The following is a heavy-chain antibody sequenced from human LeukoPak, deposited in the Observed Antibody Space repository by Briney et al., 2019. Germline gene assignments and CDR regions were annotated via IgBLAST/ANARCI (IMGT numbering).Heavy chain of an antibody. V-gene: IGHV3-53*01. CDR2: IYNVDST. CDR1: GFSVSSNY. D-gene: IGHD6-19*01. J-gene: IGHJ4*02. Sequence: GGSLRLSCTASGFSVSSNYMSWVRQAPGKGLEWVSVIYNVDSTNYGDSVKGRFTISRDKSKNTLYLQMNSLRAEDTAVYYCASGQKWLVFDQWAQGTLVTVSS. CDR3: ASGQKWLVFDQ.